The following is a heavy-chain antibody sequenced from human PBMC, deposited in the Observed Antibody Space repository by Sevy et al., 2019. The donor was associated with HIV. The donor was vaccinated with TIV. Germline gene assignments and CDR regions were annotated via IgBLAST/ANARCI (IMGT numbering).Heavy chain of an antibody. V-gene: IGHV3-48*02. CDR2: ISADGGTI. CDR3: AKNIWGSFRYKDY. Sequence: GGSLRLSCSVSGFTFSNDGMDWVRQAPGKGLEWISYISADGGTIFYADSVKGRFTVSRDNAKKSLFLQMNSLRDEDMALYYCAKNIWGSFRYKDYWGQGTLVTVSS. CDR1: GFTFSNDG. D-gene: IGHD3-16*02. J-gene: IGHJ4*02.